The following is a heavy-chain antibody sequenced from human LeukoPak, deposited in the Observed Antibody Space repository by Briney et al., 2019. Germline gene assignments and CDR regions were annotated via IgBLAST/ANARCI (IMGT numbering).Heavy chain of an antibody. V-gene: IGHV1-8*01. CDR2: MNPNSGNT. J-gene: IGHJ3*02. CDR3: ARGNYYDSSGDAFDI. Sequence: GASVKVSCKASGYTFTSYDINWVRQATGQGLECMGWMNPNSGNTGYAQKFQGRVTMTRNTSISTAYMELSSLRSEDTAVYYCARGNYYDSSGDAFDIWGQGTMVTVSS. CDR1: GYTFTSYD. D-gene: IGHD3-22*01.